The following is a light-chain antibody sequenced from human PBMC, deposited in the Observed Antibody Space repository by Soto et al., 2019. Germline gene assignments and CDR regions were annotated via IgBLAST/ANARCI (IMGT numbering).Light chain of an antibody. V-gene: IGKV1-39*01. CDR2: VAS. J-gene: IGKJ4*01. CDR1: QSVSNY. Sequence: DIQMTQSPSSLSASVGERVTITCRASQSVSNYLSWYQQKPGKAPKLLINVASTLQSGVPSRFSGSGSGTDFTLAISSLQPEDFETYYCQQSSSTPQTFGGGTRVEIK. CDR3: QQSSSTPQT.